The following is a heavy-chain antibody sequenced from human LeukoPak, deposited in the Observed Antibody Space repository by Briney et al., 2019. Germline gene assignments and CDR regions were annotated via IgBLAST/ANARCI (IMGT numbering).Heavy chain of an antibody. CDR3: AKGYCSSTSCYFDY. Sequence: QPGRSLRLSCAASGFTFDDYAMHWVRQGPGKGLEWVSGISWNSGNIGYADSVKGRFTIPRDNAKNSLYLQMNSLRPEDTALYYCAKGYCSSTSCYFDYWGQGTLVTVSS. CDR2: ISWNSGNI. V-gene: IGHV3-9*01. J-gene: IGHJ4*01. D-gene: IGHD2-2*01. CDR1: GFTFDDYA.